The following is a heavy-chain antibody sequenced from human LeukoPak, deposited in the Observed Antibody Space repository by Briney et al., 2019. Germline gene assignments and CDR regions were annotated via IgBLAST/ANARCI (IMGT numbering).Heavy chain of an antibody. D-gene: IGHD6-6*01. CDR2: INPSGGST. V-gene: IGHV1-46*01. Sequence: ASVKVSCKASGYTFTSYYMHWVRQAPGQGLEWMGLINPSGGSTSYAQKFQGRVTMTRDMSTSTVYMELSSLRSEDTAVYYCARPGVRQLATDDAFDIWGQGTMVTVSS. J-gene: IGHJ3*02. CDR3: ARPGVRQLATDDAFDI. CDR1: GYTFTSYY.